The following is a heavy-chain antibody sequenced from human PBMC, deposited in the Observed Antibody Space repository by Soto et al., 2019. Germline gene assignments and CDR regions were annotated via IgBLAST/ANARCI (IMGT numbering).Heavy chain of an antibody. Sequence: QVQLVQSGAEVKKPGASVKISCKASGYTFINYYLHWVRLAPGQGLEWLGMINPSSGDTTSAQKFKARVTITKRSSPHTVDLDLGSLRSNDTAVYYCARSTNRNYFDCWGQGTLVTAAS. V-gene: IGHV1-46*01. D-gene: IGHD1-1*01. CDR1: GYTFINYY. CDR3: ARSTNRNYFDC. CDR2: INPSSGDT. J-gene: IGHJ4*02.